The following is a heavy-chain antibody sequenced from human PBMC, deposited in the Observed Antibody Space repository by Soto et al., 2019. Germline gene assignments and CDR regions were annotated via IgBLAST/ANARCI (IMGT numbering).Heavy chain of an antibody. CDR3: ARSGYCGGDCFLAEYYFDY. D-gene: IGHD2-21*02. Sequence: SETLSLTCTVSCGSISSSNYYWGWIRQPPGKGLEWIGSIFYSGYTYYNPSLKSRVTISVDTSKNQLSLKLNSVAAADTAVYYCARSGYCGGDCFLAEYYFDYWGQGTLVTVSS. V-gene: IGHV4-39*01. CDR1: CGSISSSNYY. J-gene: IGHJ4*02. CDR2: IFYSGYT.